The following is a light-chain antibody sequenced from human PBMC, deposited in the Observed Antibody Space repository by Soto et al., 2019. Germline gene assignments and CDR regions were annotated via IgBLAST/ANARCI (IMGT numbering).Light chain of an antibody. V-gene: IGLV2-14*01. CDR3: SSYTITSALYV. Sequence: SVLTQPASVSGSPRQSITISCTGTNGDIGGYNYVSWYQQHPGKAPKLIIYGVSNRPSGVSTRFSGSKSGNTASLTISGLQAEDEADYYCSSYTITSALYVFGTGTKVTVL. CDR1: NGDIGGYNY. CDR2: GVS. J-gene: IGLJ1*01.